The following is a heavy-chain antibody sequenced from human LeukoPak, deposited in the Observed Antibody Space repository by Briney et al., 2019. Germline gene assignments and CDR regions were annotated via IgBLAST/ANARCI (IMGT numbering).Heavy chain of an antibody. CDR2: ISYDGSNK. CDR1: AFTFSDYA. D-gene: IGHD6-13*01. J-gene: IGHJ4*02. CDR3: ARDKAATGDFDY. Sequence: GRSLRLSCAASAFTFSDYAMHWVRQAPGKGLEWVAVISYDGSNKYYADSAKGRFTISRDNSKNTLYLQMNSLRAEDTAVYYCARDKAATGDFDYWGQGTLVTVSS. V-gene: IGHV3-30-3*01.